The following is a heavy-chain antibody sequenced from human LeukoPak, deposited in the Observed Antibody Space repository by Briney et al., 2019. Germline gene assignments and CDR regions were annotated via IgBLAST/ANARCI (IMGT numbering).Heavy chain of an antibody. V-gene: IGHV1-18*01. D-gene: IGHD6-19*01. J-gene: IGHJ3*02. CDR2: ISAYNGNT. CDR3: ARDRPYSSGWFGVDAFDI. CDR1: GYTFTSYG. Sequence: ASVKVSCKASGYTFTSYGISWVRQAPGQGLEWMGWISAYNGNTNYAQKLQGRVTMTTDTSTSTACMELRSLRSDDTAVYYCARDRPYSSGWFGVDAFDIWGQGTMVTVSS.